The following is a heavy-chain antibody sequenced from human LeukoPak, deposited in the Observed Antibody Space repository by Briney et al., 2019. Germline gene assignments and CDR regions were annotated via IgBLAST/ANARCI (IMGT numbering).Heavy chain of an antibody. V-gene: IGHV3-21*01. D-gene: IGHD3-9*01. CDR2: ISSSSSYI. Sequence: GSLRLSCAASGFTFSSYSMNWVRQAPGKGLEWVSSISSSSSYIYYADSVKGRFTISRDNAKNSLYLQMNSLRAEDTAVYYCARDTLLYDILTGYYRVGYYFDYWGQGTLVTVSS. CDR3: ARDTLLYDILTGYYRVGYYFDY. CDR1: GFTFSSYS. J-gene: IGHJ4*02.